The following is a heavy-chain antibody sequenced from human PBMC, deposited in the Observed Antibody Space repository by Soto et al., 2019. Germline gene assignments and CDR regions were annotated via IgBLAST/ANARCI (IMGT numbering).Heavy chain of an antibody. CDR1: GGTFSSYA. J-gene: IGHJ4*02. Sequence: QVQLVQSGAEVKKPGASVKVSCKASGGTFSSYAISWVRQAPGQGLEWMGGISPIFGTANYAQKLQGRVTITADKSRRTDYMVLSRLTSEATAVYYCARGGYSNFPLEDWGQGTLVTVSS. V-gene: IGHV1-69*06. D-gene: IGHD4-4*01. CDR3: ARGGYSNFPLED. CDR2: ISPIFGTA.